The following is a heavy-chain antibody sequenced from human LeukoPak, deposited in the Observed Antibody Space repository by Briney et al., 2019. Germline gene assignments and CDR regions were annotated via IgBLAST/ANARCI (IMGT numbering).Heavy chain of an antibody. Sequence: GGSLRLSCAASGFPFSSYWMHWVRPAPGKGRVWVSRNNSDGSSTSYADSVKGRFTISRDNATNTLYLQMNSLRAEDTAVYYCARDRTPFVDYWGQGTLVTVSS. V-gene: IGHV3-74*01. CDR3: ARDRTPFVDY. CDR1: GFPFSSYW. CDR2: NNSDGSST. J-gene: IGHJ4*02.